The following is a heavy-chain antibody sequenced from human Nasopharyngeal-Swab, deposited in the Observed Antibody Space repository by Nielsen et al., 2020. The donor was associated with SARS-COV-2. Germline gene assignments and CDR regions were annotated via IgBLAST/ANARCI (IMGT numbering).Heavy chain of an antibody. CDR2: IYYSGNT. V-gene: IGHV4-39*01. Sequence: GQAPGKGLEWIGTIYYSGNTYYNASLKSRVTISVDTSMNQFSMRLSSVTAADTAVYYCARHKEEWHIPGYMDVWGKGTTVTVSS. D-gene: IGHD3-3*01. CDR3: ARHKEEWHIPGYMDV. J-gene: IGHJ6*03.